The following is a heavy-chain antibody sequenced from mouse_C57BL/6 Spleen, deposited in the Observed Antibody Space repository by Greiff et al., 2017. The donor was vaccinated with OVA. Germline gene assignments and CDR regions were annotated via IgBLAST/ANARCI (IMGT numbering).Heavy chain of an antibody. CDR3: ARKNPRAMDY. J-gene: IGHJ4*01. V-gene: IGHV1-75*01. CDR2: IFPGSGST. Sequence: QVQLQQSGPELVKPGASVKISCKASGYTFTDYYINWVKQRPGQGLEWIGWIFPGSGSTYYNEKFKGKATLTVDKSSSTAYMLLRSLTSEDSAVYFCARKNPRAMDYWGQGTSVTVSS. CDR1: GYTFTDYY.